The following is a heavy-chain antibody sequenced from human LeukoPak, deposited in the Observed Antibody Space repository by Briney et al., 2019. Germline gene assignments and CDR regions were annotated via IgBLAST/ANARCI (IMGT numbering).Heavy chain of an antibody. CDR3: ARSGGGYYENYFDY. Sequence: ASVKVSCKASGYIFTTYYMHWVRQAPEPGREWMGIINPSGVNTSHAQKFQGRVTMTRDTSTSTVYMELNSLRSEDTAVYYCARSGGGYYENYFDYWGQGTVVTVSS. J-gene: IGHJ4*02. V-gene: IGHV1-46*01. D-gene: IGHD1-26*01. CDR1: GYIFTTYY. CDR2: INPSGVNT.